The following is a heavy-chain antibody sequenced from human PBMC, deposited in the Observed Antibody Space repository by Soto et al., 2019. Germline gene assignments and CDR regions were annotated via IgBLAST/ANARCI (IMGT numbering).Heavy chain of an antibody. J-gene: IGHJ6*03. CDR2: MNPNSGNT. D-gene: IGHD3-9*01. V-gene: IGHV1-8*01. CDR1: GYTFTSYD. CDR3: ARGFYLTGYYYYYYMDV. Sequence: GASVKVSCKASGYTFTSYDINWVRQATGQGLEWMGWMNPNSGNTGYAQKFQGRVTMTRNTSISTAYMELSSLRSEDTAVYYCARGFYLTGYYYYYYMDVWGKGTTVTVSS.